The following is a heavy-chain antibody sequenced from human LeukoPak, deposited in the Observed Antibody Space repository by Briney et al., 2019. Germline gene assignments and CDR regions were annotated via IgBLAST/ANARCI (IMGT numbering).Heavy chain of an antibody. Sequence: PGGSLRLSCAASGFTFSSYAMSWVRQAPGKGLEWVSTISGSGATTYYADSVKGRFTISRDNPKNTLYLQMNSLRAEVTAVYYCAKLRWGNIDAFDIWGQGTMVTVSS. J-gene: IGHJ3*02. CDR3: AKLRWGNIDAFDI. CDR1: GFTFSSYA. V-gene: IGHV3-23*01. CDR2: ISGSGATT. D-gene: IGHD4-23*01.